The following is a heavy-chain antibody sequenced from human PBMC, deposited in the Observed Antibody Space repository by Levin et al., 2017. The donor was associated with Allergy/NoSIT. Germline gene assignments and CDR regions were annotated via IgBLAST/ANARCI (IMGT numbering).Heavy chain of an antibody. CDR3: AKRKSNECDD. V-gene: IGHV3-23*01. Sequence: HSGGSLRLSCAASGFTFRSYAMSWVRQAPGKGLEWVSGINTSGSNKYYADSVKGRFTISRDNSKNTLYLQMNSLRAEDTAVYYCAKRKSNECDDWGQGALVTVSS. CDR1: GFTFRSYA. D-gene: IGHD1-1*01. J-gene: IGHJ4*02. CDR2: INTSGSNK.